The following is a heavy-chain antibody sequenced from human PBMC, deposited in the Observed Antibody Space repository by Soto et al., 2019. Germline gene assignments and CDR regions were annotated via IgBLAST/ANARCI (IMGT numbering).Heavy chain of an antibody. Sequence: SGGSLRLSCAASGFTFSDYYMSWIRQAPGKGLEWVSYISSSGSTIYYADSVKGRFTISRDNAKNSLYLQMNSLRAEDTAVYYCARDSYYDSSEVRWFDPWGQGTLVTVSS. D-gene: IGHD3-22*01. V-gene: IGHV3-11*01. CDR1: GFTFSDYY. CDR3: ARDSYYDSSEVRWFDP. J-gene: IGHJ5*02. CDR2: ISSSGSTI.